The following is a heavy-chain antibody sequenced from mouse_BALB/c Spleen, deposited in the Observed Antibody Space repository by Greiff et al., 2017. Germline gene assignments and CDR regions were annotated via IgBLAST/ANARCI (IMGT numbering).Heavy chain of an antibody. CDR3: AREGTYDGYAMDY. V-gene: IGHV2-6-7*01. CDR2: IWGDGST. Sequence: VQLVESGPGLVAPSQSLSITCTVSGFSLTGYGVNRVRQPPGKGLEWLGMIWGDGSTDYNSALKSRLSISKDNSKSQVFLKMNSLQTDDTARYYCAREGTYDGYAMDYWGQGTSVTVSS. CDR1: GFSLTGYG. D-gene: IGHD2-12*01. J-gene: IGHJ4*01.